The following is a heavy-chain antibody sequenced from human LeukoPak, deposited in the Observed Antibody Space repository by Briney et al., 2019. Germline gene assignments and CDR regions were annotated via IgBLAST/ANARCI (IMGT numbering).Heavy chain of an antibody. J-gene: IGHJ4*02. D-gene: IGHD3-9*01. CDR3: ARDLSRYFDPEDFDY. V-gene: IGHV3-48*01. Sequence: GGSLRLSCAASGFTFSSYSMNWVRQAPGKGLEWVSYISSSSSTIYYADSVKGRFTISRDNAKNSLYLQMNSLRAEDTAVYYCARDLSRYFDPEDFDYWGQGTLVTVSS. CDR2: ISSSSSTI. CDR1: GFTFSSYS.